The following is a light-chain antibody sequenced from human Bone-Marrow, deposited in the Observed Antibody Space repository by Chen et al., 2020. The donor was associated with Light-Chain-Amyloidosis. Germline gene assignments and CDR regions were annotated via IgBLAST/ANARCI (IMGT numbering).Light chain of an antibody. CDR1: NNDVGHYNY. CDR3: SSYTSTSTISV. J-gene: IGLJ1*01. V-gene: IGLV2-14*03. CDR2: DGD. Sequence: SALTKPASVSGSPVQSLTISCTGTNNDVGHYNYFSWYQQHPGKAPKLIIYDGDNRPSGVSNRFSGSKSGNTASLTISGLQAGNEADYYCSSYTSTSTISVFGTGTTVTVL.